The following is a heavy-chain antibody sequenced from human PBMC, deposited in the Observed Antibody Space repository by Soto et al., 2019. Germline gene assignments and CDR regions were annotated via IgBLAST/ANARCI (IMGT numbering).Heavy chain of an antibody. CDR2: ISYDGSTK. Sequence: PGGSLRLSCAASGFTFSNYGMHWVRQAPGKGLEWVAAISYDGSTKYYADSVKGRFAIFRDNSKNTLYLQMNSLRAEDTAVYYCAKDRFGHRSSWYYFDSWGQGT. J-gene: IGHJ4*02. V-gene: IGHV3-30*18. CDR3: AKDRFGHRSSWYYFDS. D-gene: IGHD6-13*01. CDR1: GFTFSNYG.